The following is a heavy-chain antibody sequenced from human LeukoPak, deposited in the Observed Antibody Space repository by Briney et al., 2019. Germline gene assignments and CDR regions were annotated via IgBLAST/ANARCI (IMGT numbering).Heavy chain of an antibody. J-gene: IGHJ4*02. CDR3: ARHLPQKTYLGYFDY. V-gene: IGHV4-34*01. D-gene: IGHD3-16*01. CDR2: INHSGST. CDR1: GGSFSGYY. Sequence: SETLSLTCAVYGGSFSGYYWGWIRQPPGKGLEWIGEINHSGSTNYNPSLKSRVTISGDTSKNQFSLKLTSVTAADTAVYYCARHLPQKTYLGYFDYWGQGTLVTVSS.